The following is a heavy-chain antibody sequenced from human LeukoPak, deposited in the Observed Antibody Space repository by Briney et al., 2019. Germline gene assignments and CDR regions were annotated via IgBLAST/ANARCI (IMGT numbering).Heavy chain of an antibody. CDR2: INYSGRT. CDR3: ARQNDFMVEPVV. CDR1: GGSICSSNYY. J-gene: IGHJ4*02. D-gene: IGHD3-3*01. V-gene: IGHV4-39*01. Sequence: PETLSLTCTVSGGSICSSNYYCGWVSQSPRKCLVYVGSINYSGRTSYNPSLKGRATISVATSKNQFFLKRKSVTPTDTAVYFCARQNDFMVEPVVGGQGPLDSVSS.